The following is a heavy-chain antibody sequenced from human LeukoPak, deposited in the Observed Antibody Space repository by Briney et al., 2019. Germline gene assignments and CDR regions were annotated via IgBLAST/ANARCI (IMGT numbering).Heavy chain of an antibody. Sequence: SQTLSLTCAISGDSVSSNSAAWNWIRQSPLRGLEWLGRTYYRSKWYNDYADSVKSRIVTYSDTSKNQFSLRLDSVTPEDTAVYYCARGRYCTTSACYNWFDPWGQGTLVTVSS. CDR2: TYYRSKWYN. CDR3: ARGRYCTTSACYNWFDP. CDR1: GDSVSSNSAA. V-gene: IGHV6-1*01. J-gene: IGHJ5*02. D-gene: IGHD2-8*01.